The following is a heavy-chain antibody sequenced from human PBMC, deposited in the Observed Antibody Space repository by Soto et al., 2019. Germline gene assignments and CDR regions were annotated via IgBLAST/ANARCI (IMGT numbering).Heavy chain of an antibody. Sequence: QVQLVQSGPEVKKPGASVKVSCKATGYTFRSYGVTWVRQAPGQGLEWMGWISGYNGNTEYAQKLQGRVTMTTVTSTSTVYMELRSLGSADTAVYYCARDRGVVTSGSAYYFNYWGQGTLVTVSS. J-gene: IGHJ4*02. CDR1: GYTFRSYG. CDR3: ARDRGVVTSGSAYYFNY. D-gene: IGHD2-2*01. CDR2: ISGYNGNT. V-gene: IGHV1-18*01.